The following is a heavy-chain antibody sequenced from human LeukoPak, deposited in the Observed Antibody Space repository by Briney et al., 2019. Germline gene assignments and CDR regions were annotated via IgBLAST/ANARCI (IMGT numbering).Heavy chain of an antibody. CDR2: ISSSGSTI. CDR1: GFTFSDYY. Sequence: GGSLRLSCAASGFTFSDYYMSWIRQAPGKGLEWISYISSSGSTIYYADSVKGRFTISRDNAKNSLYLQMNSLRAEDTAVYYCARDRGNYYYYYMDVWGKGTTVTVSS. J-gene: IGHJ6*03. V-gene: IGHV3-11*04. CDR3: ARDRGNYYYYYMDV.